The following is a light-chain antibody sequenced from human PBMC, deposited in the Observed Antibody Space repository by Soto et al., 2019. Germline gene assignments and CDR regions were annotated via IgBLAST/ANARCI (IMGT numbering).Light chain of an antibody. CDR3: KSYAGSNTYV. Sequence: QSALTQPPSAAGSPGQSVTISCTGTRNDIGAYEFVSWYQHHPGKAPKLIIYEVVQRPSGVPDRFSGSKSGNTASLTVSGLQAADEADYNCKSYAGSNTYVFGTGTKLTVL. J-gene: IGLJ1*01. CDR2: EVV. V-gene: IGLV2-8*01. CDR1: RNDIGAYEF.